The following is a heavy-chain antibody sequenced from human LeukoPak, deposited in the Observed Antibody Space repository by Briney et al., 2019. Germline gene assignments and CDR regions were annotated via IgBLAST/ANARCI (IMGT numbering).Heavy chain of an antibody. V-gene: IGHV1-69*13. CDR1: GGTFSSYA. D-gene: IGHD3-22*01. Sequence: SVKVSCKASGGTFSSYAISWVRQAPGQGLEWMGGIIPIFGTANYAQKFQGRVTITADESTSTAYMELSSLRSEDTAVYYCAREDSSGYYPKLGPWGQGTLVTVSS. CDR3: AREDSSGYYPKLGP. J-gene: IGHJ5*02. CDR2: IIPIFGTA.